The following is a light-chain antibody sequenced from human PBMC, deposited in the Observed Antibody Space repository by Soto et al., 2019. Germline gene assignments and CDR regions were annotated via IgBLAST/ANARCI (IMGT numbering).Light chain of an antibody. J-gene: IGKJ1*01. CDR2: GTS. V-gene: IGKV3-20*01. CDR3: LQYDSSRT. CDR1: QTVMSRF. Sequence: EIVLTQSPGTLSLSPGERATLSCRASQTVMSRFLAWYQQKSGQAPRLLIYGTSIRAAGIPERFSGSGSGTDFTLTNSRLEPEDFAVYYCLQYDSSRTFGQGTKVEMK.